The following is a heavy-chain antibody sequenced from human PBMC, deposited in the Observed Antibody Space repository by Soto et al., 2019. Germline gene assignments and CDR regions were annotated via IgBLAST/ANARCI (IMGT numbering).Heavy chain of an antibody. V-gene: IGHV1-46*03. CDR3: AAHGGYCSSTSCYLLDP. Sequence: GASVKVSCKASGYTFTSYYMHWVRQAPGQGLEWMGIINPSGGSTSYAQKFQGRVTMTRDTSTSTVYMELSSLRSEDTAVYYCAAHGGYCSSTSCYLLDPWGQGTLVTVSS. J-gene: IGHJ5*02. CDR2: INPSGGST. CDR1: GYTFTSYY. D-gene: IGHD2-2*03.